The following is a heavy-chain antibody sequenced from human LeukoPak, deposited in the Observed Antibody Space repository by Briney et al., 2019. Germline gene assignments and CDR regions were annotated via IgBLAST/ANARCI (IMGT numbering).Heavy chain of an antibody. CDR2: IYYSGST. D-gene: IGHD2-2*01. Sequence: SETLSLTCTVSGGSISSYYWSWIRQPAGKGLEWIGYIYYSGSTNYNPSLKSRVTISVDTSKNQFSLKLSSVTAADTAVYYCAREDCSSTSCYFDYWGQGTLVTVSS. CDR1: GGSISSYY. V-gene: IGHV4-59*01. J-gene: IGHJ4*02. CDR3: AREDCSSTSCYFDY.